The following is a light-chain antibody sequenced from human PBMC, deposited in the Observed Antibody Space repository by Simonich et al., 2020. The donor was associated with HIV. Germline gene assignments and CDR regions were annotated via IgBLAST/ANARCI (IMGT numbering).Light chain of an antibody. Sequence: QSALTQPASVSGSPGQSITISCTGTRSDVGSFNLVSWSQQYPGKSPKLMIYEVSKRPSGVSNRFSGSKSGNTASLTISGLQAEDEADYYCCSYAGTNTYVFATGTKVTVL. CDR1: RSDVGSFNL. V-gene: IGLV2-23*02. J-gene: IGLJ1*01. CDR2: EVS. CDR3: CSYAGTNTYV.